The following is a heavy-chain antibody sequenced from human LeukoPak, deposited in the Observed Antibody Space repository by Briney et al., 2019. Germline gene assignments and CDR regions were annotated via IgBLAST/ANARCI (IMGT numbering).Heavy chain of an antibody. CDR3: ATTGPKWELLERSFDY. V-gene: IGHV3-23*01. CDR1: GFTFSSYA. CDR2: ISGSGGST. D-gene: IGHD1-26*01. Sequence: GGSLRLSCAASGFTFSSYAMSWVRQAPGKGLEWVSAISGSGGSTYYADSVKGRFTISRDNSKNTLYLQMNSLRAEDTAVYYCATTGPKWELLERSFDYWGQGTLVTVSS. J-gene: IGHJ4*02.